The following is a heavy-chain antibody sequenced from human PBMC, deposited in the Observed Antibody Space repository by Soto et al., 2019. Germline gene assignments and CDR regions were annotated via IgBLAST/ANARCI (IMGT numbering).Heavy chain of an antibody. CDR2: IDWDDDK. J-gene: IGHJ4*02. D-gene: IGHD3-16*01. CDR3: ARIPRSGGGFDY. Sequence: SRPTLVNPTQTLTLTCTFSGFSLSTSGMCVSWIRQPPGKALEWLVLIDWDDDKYYSTSLKTRLTISKDTSKHQVVLTMTNMHPVDPATYCCARIPRSGGGFDYWGQGTLVTVSS. CDR1: GFSLSTSGMC. V-gene: IGHV2-70*01.